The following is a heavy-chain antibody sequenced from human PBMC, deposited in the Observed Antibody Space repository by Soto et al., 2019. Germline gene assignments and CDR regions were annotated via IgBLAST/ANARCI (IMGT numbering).Heavy chain of an antibody. D-gene: IGHD6-19*01. Sequence: GGSLRLSCAASGFTFSSYAMSWVRQAPGKGLEWASAISGSGGSTYYADSVKGRFTISRDNSKNTLYLQMNSLRAEDTAVYYCARDGQQWLVFDYWGQGTLVTVSS. V-gene: IGHV3-23*01. J-gene: IGHJ4*02. CDR2: ISGSGGST. CDR3: ARDGQQWLVFDY. CDR1: GFTFSSYA.